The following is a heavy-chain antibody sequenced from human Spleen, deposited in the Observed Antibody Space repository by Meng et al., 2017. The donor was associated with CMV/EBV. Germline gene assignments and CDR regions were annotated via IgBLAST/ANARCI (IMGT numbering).Heavy chain of an antibody. CDR1: GGSISSGRYY. J-gene: IGHJ5*02. CDR2: IFYSGTT. V-gene: IGHV4-39*07. D-gene: IGHD1-7*01. CDR3: ARDHDWNYFDP. Sequence: CPVSGGSISSGRYYWAWIRQPPGKGLEWIGSIFYSGTTYYNPSLKSRVTISVDTSKNHFSLKLRSVTAADTAVYSCARDHDWNYFDPWGQGTLVTVSS.